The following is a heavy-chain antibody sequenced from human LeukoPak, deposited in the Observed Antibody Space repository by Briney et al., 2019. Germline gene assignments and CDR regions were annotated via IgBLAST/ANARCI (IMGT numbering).Heavy chain of an antibody. V-gene: IGHV4-59*12. CDR1: GGSISSYY. CDR2: IYYSGST. J-gene: IGHJ6*03. CDR3: ARGRRIVVVLGTTRTHRDYYMDV. D-gene: IGHD2-15*01. Sequence: SETLSLTCTVSGGSISSYYWSWIRQPPGKGLEWIGYIYYSGSTNYNPSLKSRVTISVDTSKNQFSLKLSSVTAADSAVYYCARGRRIVVVLGTTRTHRDYYMDVWGKGTTVTVSS.